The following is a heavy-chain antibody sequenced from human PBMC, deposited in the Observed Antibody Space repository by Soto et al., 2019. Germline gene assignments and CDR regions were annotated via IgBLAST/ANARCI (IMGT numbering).Heavy chain of an antibody. Sequence: PGGSLRLSCAASGFTFSSYVMHWVRQSPGKGLEWVAVIWYDGSNKYYADSVKGRFTISRDNSKNTLYLQMNSLRAEDTAVYYCANNARGRWFGELGYWGQGTLVTVSS. V-gene: IGHV3-33*06. CDR1: GFTFSSYV. CDR3: ANNARGRWFGELGY. CDR2: IWYDGSNK. D-gene: IGHD3-10*01. J-gene: IGHJ4*02.